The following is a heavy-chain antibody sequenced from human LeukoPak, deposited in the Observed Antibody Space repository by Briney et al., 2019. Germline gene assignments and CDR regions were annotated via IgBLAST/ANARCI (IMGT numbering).Heavy chain of an antibody. CDR3: ARGRRPGKYFYASGSFDY. J-gene: IGHJ4*02. V-gene: IGHV1-18*04. CDR2: ISPYSGDT. CDR1: GYTFTSHG. D-gene: IGHD3-10*01. Sequence: ASVKVSCKASGYTFTSHGISWVRQAPGQGLEWMGWISPYSGDTNYAQKFQGRVTMTTDTSTRTTYMELRSLRSDDTAIYYCARGRRPGKYFYASGSFDYWGQGTLVTVSS.